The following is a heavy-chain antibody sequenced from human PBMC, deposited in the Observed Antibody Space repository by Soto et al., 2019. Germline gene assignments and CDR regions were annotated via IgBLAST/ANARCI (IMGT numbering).Heavy chain of an antibody. D-gene: IGHD3-3*01. J-gene: IGHJ4*02. V-gene: IGHV3-30-3*01. CDR2: ISYDGSNK. CDR3: ARDKRDLRFLEWSYYFDY. Sequence: QVQLVESGGGVVQPGRSLRLSCAAPGFTFSSSAMHWVRQAPGKGLEWVAVISYDGSNKYYADSVKGRFTISRDNSKNTXXLQMNSLRAEDTAVYYCARDKRDLRFLEWSYYFDYWGQGTLVTVSS. CDR1: GFTFSSSA.